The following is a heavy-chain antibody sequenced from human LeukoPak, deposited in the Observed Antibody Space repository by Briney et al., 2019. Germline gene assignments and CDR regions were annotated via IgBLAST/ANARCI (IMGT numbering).Heavy chain of an antibody. CDR3: ARFEYYDSSGYWIRDAFDI. J-gene: IGHJ3*02. CDR1: GFTFSSFE. V-gene: IGHV3-48*03. Sequence: TGGSLRLSCGASGFTFSSFEMNWVRQAPGKGLERVSYISSSGSTIYYADSVKGRFTISRDNAKNTLYLQMNSLRAEDTAVYYCARFEYYDSSGYWIRDAFDIWGQGTMVTVSS. CDR2: ISSSGSTI. D-gene: IGHD3-22*01.